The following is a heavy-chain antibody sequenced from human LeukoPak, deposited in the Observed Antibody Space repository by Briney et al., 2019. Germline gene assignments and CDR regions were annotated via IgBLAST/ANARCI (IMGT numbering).Heavy chain of an antibody. CDR3: VRDSPVRYFDWCIDY. CDR1: GGSISSGNFF. D-gene: IGHD3-9*01. V-gene: IGHV4-39*07. Sequence: EASETLSLTCTVSGGSISSGNFFWGWIRQPPGKGLEWIAGIHYFGTTYYNPSLKSRVTISIDTSKNQFSLKLTSVTAADTAVYYCVRDSPVRYFDWCIDYWGQGTLVTVSS. CDR2: IHYFGTT. J-gene: IGHJ4*02.